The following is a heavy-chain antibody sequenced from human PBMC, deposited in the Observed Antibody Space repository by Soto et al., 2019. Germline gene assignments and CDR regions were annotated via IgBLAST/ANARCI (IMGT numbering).Heavy chain of an antibody. Sequence: PGGSLRLSCAASGFTFSSHAMHWVRQAPGKGLEWVAVVSYDGSNKYYAGSVKGRFTISRDNSKNTQYLQMNSLRVEDTAVYYCARENVDIATTMLPYFDYWGQGTVVT. J-gene: IGHJ4*02. CDR2: VSYDGSNK. D-gene: IGHD5-12*01. CDR3: ARENVDIATTMLPYFDY. V-gene: IGHV3-30*03. CDR1: GFTFSSHA.